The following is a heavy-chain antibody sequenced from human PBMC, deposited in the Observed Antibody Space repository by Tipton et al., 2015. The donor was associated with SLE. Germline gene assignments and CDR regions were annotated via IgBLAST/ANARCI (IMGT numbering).Heavy chain of an antibody. CDR2: IRYDGSNK. D-gene: IGHD3-10*01. J-gene: IGHJ4*02. CDR3: ANPSSDMVQGVIIGSY. Sequence: SLRLSCAASGFTFNKYGLHWVRQAPGKGLEWVAFIRYDGSNKYYADTVRGRFTISRDNSKNTLYLQMNSLRVEDTAVYYCANPSSDMVQGVIIGSYWGQGTLVTVSS. V-gene: IGHV3-30*02. CDR1: GFTFNKYG.